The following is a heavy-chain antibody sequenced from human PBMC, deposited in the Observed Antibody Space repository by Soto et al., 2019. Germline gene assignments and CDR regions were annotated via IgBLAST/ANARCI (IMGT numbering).Heavy chain of an antibody. V-gene: IGHV3-33*01. Sequence: GSLRLAGSASGFTFSSYGMHGVRQAPGKGLEWVAVIWYDGSNKYYADSVKGRFTISRDNSKNTLYLQMNSLRAEDTAVYYCARVGSSGYYLNYWGQGTLVTVYS. J-gene: IGHJ4*02. CDR2: IWYDGSNK. D-gene: IGHD3-22*01. CDR3: ARVGSSGYYLNY. CDR1: GFTFSSYG.